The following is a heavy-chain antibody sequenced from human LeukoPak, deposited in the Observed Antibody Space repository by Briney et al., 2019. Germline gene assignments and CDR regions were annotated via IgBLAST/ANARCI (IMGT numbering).Heavy chain of an antibody. Sequence: GGSLRLVRAASGFPFSSNAMYWVGQAPGTGLEYVSAISSDGGNTYYANSVKGRFSISRDNSKNTLYLQMGSLRVGDMAVYYCARRNLYYFDCWGQGTLVTVSS. CDR3: ARRNLYYFDC. D-gene: IGHD1-14*01. CDR2: ISSDGGNT. V-gene: IGHV3-64*01. J-gene: IGHJ4*02. CDR1: GFPFSSNA.